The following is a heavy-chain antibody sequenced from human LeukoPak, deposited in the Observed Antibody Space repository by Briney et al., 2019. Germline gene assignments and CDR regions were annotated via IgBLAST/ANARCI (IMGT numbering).Heavy chain of an antibody. Sequence: GTLRLSCAASGFTFSRYNMNWLRQAPGKGLEWVSSISSGSSNIYYADSVKGRFTISRDNAKNSLYLQMNILRAEDTAVYYCARDDVAVSTCFDYWGQGTLVTVSS. CDR2: ISSGSSNI. J-gene: IGHJ4*02. CDR3: ARDDVAVSTCFDY. V-gene: IGHV3-21*01. CDR1: GFTFSRYN. D-gene: IGHD5/OR15-5a*01.